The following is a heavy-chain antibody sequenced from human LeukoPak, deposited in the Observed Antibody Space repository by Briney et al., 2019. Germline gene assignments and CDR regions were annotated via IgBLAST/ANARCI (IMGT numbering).Heavy chain of an antibody. V-gene: IGHV4-61*01. J-gene: IGHJ3*02. CDR3: ARDYDGADAFDI. Sequence: PSETLSLTCTVSGDSVSSSSYYWDWIRQPPGKGLEWIGYIYYSGSTNYNPSLKSRVTVSVDTSKNQFSLKLSSVTAADTAVYYCARDYDGADAFDIWGQGTMVTVSS. CDR2: IYYSGST. CDR1: GDSVSSSSYY. D-gene: IGHD3-16*01.